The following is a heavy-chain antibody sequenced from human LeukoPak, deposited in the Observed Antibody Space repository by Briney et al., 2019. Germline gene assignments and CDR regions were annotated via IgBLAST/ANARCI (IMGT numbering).Heavy chain of an antibody. CDR3: ARGGRFLNWFDP. V-gene: IGHV4-34*01. Sequence: PSETLSLTCAVYGGSFSGYYWSWIRQPPGKGLEWIGEINHSGGTNYNPSLKSRVTISVDTSKNQFSLKLSSVTAADTAVYYCARGGRFLNWFDPWGQGTLVTVSS. J-gene: IGHJ5*02. CDR2: INHSGGT. D-gene: IGHD3-3*01. CDR1: GGSFSGYY.